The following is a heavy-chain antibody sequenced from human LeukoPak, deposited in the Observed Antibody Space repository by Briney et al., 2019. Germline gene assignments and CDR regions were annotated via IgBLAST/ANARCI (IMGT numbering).Heavy chain of an antibody. CDR1: GYTFTSYG. V-gene: IGHV1-18*01. CDR3: YGGRATAGPYGDIYYFDY. D-gene: IGHD4-17*01. Sequence: ASVKVSCKASGYTFTSYGISWVRQAPGQGLEWMGWISAYNGNTNYAQKLQGRVTMTTDTSTSTAYMELRSLRSDDTAVYYCYGGRATAGPYGDIYYFDYWGQGTLVTVSS. CDR2: ISAYNGNT. J-gene: IGHJ4*02.